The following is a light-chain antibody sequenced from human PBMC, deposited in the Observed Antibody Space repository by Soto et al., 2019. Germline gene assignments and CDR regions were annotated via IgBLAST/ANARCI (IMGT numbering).Light chain of an antibody. Sequence: DIVMTQSPDSLAVSLGERATINCKSSQSVLYSSNNKNYLAWYQQKPGQPPKLLIYWASTRESGVPDRFSGSGSVTDFTLTISSLQAEDVAVYYCQQYYRTPLTFGQGTKVEIK. CDR1: QSVLYSSNNKNY. J-gene: IGKJ1*01. V-gene: IGKV4-1*01. CDR3: QQYYRTPLT. CDR2: WAS.